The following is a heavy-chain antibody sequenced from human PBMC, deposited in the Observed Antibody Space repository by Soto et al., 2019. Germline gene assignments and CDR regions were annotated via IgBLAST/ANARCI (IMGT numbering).Heavy chain of an antibody. Sequence: QVQLQESGPGLVKSSGTLSLTCAVSGGSITSSNLWSWLRQPPGQGLEWIGEIYHSGSANYNPSHEGRVIISVDKSKNQFSLSLTSVTAADTAVYYCARGSTTVVTPNWFDPWGQGTLVTVSS. CDR1: GGSITSSNL. CDR2: IYHSGSA. D-gene: IGHD4-4*01. CDR3: ARGSTTVVTPNWFDP. V-gene: IGHV4-4*02. J-gene: IGHJ5*02.